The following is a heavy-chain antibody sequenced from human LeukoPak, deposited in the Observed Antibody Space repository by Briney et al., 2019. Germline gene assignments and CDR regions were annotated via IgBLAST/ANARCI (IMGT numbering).Heavy chain of an antibody. CDR3: AKGREPEPVAPFDP. J-gene: IGHJ5*02. D-gene: IGHD1-14*01. CDR1: GYTFTDYY. V-gene: IGHV1-2*02. Sequence: ASVTVSCKASGYTFTDYYIHWVRQAPGQGLEWMGWINPNSGGTKYAQTFQGRVTMTRDTSISTVYMELRRLRSDDTALYYCAKGREPEPVAPFDPWGQGTLVTASS. CDR2: INPNSGGT.